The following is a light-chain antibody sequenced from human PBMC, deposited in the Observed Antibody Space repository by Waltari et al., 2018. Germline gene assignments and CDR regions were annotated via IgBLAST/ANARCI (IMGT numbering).Light chain of an antibody. V-gene: IGLV1-51*01. CDR2: ENK. CDR3: GTWDTRLRAGV. Sequence: SVLTQPPSLSAAPGPKVTISCSGARFNLWNNYVSCYQQVPGTVPKLLIYENKRRPSGIPDRFSASKSGTSATLDITGLQPGDEADYYCGTWDTRLRAGVFGGGTSLTV. CDR1: RFNLWNNY. J-gene: IGLJ3*02.